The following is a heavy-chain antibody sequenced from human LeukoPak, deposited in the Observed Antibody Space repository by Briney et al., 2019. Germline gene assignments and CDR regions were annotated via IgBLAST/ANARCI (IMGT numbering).Heavy chain of an antibody. J-gene: IGHJ3*02. CDR3: ARDLSGWDGFDI. V-gene: IGHV4-4*07. CDR2: IYTSGST. CDR1: GVSISSSS. Sequence: SETLSLTCIVSGVSISSSSWSWIRQTAGKGLGWIGRIYTSGSTIYNPSLKSRVTMAVDMSKKQFSLKLTSVTAADTAMYYCARDLSGWDGFDIWGQGTVVTVS. D-gene: IGHD3-3*01.